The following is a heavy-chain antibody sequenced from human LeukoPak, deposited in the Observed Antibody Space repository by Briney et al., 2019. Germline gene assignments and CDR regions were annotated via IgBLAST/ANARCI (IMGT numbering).Heavy chain of an antibody. CDR3: ARDADWLPYYYYYMDV. Sequence: ASVKVSCKASGYTFTGYYMHWVRQAPGQGLEGMGWINPNSGGTNYAQKFQGRVTMTRDTSISTAYMELSRLRSDDTAVYYCARDADWLPYYYYYMDVWGKGTTVTVSS. V-gene: IGHV1-2*02. J-gene: IGHJ6*03. CDR2: INPNSGGT. CDR1: GYTFTGYY. D-gene: IGHD3-9*01.